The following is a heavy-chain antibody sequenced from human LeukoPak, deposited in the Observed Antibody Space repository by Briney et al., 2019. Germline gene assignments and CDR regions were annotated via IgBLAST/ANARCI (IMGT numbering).Heavy chain of an antibody. CDR3: ARVLPYFFDKSGDAFDI. CDR2: LYYSGST. Sequence: SETLSFTCTGSSGSVSSGSSYWSWIRQPPGKGLEWIGYLYYSGSTNYNPSLKSRVTISVDTSKNQFSLKLSSVTAADTAVYYCARVLPYFFDKSGDAFDIWGQGTMVTVSS. J-gene: IGHJ3*02. V-gene: IGHV4-61*01. D-gene: IGHD3-22*01. CDR1: SGSVSSGSSY.